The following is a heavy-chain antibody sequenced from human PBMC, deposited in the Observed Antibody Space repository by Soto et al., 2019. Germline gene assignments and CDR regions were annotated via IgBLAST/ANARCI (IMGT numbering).Heavy chain of an antibody. CDR3: ARRSHTNWPAY. D-gene: IGHD2-8*01. CDR1: GDSISSSTYY. CDR2: MFYSGNT. V-gene: IGHV4-39*01. J-gene: IGHJ4*01. Sequence: SETLSLTCTVSGDSISSSTYYWGWIRQPPGKGLEWIGSMFYSGNTYYNPSLKSRVTLSIDTSKNQFSLNLSSVTAADTAVYYCARRSHTNWPAYWGHGTQVTVSS.